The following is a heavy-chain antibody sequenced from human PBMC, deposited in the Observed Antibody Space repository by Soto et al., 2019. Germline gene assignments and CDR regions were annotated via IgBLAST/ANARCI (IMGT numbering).Heavy chain of an antibody. D-gene: IGHD3-3*01. J-gene: IGHJ6*02. CDR1: GLTFSSYW. CDR2: INSDGSST. CDR3: ARGKREALRLLEWSSDNGMDV. V-gene: IGHV3-74*01. Sequence: GGSLRLSCAASGLTFSSYWMHWVRQAPGKGLVWVSRINSDGSSTSYADSVKGRFTISRDNAKNTLYLQMNSLRAEDTAVYYCARGKREALRLLEWSSDNGMDVWGQGTTVTVSS.